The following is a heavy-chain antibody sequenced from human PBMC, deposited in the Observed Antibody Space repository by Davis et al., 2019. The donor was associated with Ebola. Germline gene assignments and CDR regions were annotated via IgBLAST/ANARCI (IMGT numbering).Heavy chain of an antibody. CDR1: GFTFSGSA. V-gene: IGHV3-7*01. J-gene: IGHJ6*02. D-gene: IGHD2-2*01. Sequence: PGGSLRLSCAASGFTFSGSAMHWVRQAPGKGLEWVANIKPDGSEKYSVDSVKGRFTMSRDNAKNTLYLQMNSLRAEDTAVYYCARDAYGCSSTSCYYYYGMDVWGQGTTVTVSS. CDR2: IKPDGSEK. CDR3: ARDAYGCSSTSCYYYYGMDV.